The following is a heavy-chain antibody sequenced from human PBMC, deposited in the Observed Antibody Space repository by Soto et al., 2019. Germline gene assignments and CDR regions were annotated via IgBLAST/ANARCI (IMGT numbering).Heavy chain of an antibody. D-gene: IGHD3-22*01. J-gene: IGHJ6*02. CDR1: GCSISTYY. V-gene: IGHV4-59*01. Sequence: AESLSLTCTVSGCSISTYYWSWILQPPWKGLEWIGDINHSGSTNYVPSLRSRVTIAVDTSKNQFSLKLSSVTAADTAVYYCERYRSYYDSSGYYNYGMDVWGQGTTVTVSS. CDR2: INHSGST. CDR3: ERYRSYYDSSGYYNYGMDV.